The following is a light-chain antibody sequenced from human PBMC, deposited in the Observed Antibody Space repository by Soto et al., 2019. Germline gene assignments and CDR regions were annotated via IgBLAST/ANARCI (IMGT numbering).Light chain of an antibody. V-gene: IGKV3-20*01. CDR2: GAS. J-gene: IGKJ5*01. CDR1: QSISSSF. Sequence: EIVLTQSPATLSLSPGERASLSCGASQSISSSFLAWYQQKPGQAPRLLIYGASSRATGIPDRSSGTGSETDFTLTISRLEPEDFAVYYCQQYDNSPITFGQGTRLEIK. CDR3: QQYDNSPIT.